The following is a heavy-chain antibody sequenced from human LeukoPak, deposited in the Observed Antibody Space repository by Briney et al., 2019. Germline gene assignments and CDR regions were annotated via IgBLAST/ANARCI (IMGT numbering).Heavy chain of an antibody. CDR3: ARGSYGGSYYIADY. CDR1: GFTFSSYA. Sequence: GGSLRLSCAASGFTFSSYAMSWVRQAPGKGLEWVSYISSSSSTIYYADSVKGRFTISRDNAKNSLYLQMNTLRAEDTAVYFCARGSYGGSYYIADYWGQGTLVTVSS. V-gene: IGHV3-48*01. CDR2: ISSSSSTI. D-gene: IGHD1-26*01. J-gene: IGHJ4*02.